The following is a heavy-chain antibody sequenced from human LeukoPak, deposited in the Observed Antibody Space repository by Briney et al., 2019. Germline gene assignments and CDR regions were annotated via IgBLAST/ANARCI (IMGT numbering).Heavy chain of an antibody. CDR2: IWYDGSSK. V-gene: IGHV3-33*01. CDR1: GFTFSSYG. Sequence: GGSLRLSCAASGFTFSSYGMHWVRQAPGKGLEGVAGIWYDGSSKYDADSVKGRFTISRDNSKNTMYLQMNSLTAEDTAAYYCAREPSTARYTQDAFDIWGQGTMVTVSS. D-gene: IGHD3-9*01. J-gene: IGHJ3*02. CDR3: AREPSTARYTQDAFDI.